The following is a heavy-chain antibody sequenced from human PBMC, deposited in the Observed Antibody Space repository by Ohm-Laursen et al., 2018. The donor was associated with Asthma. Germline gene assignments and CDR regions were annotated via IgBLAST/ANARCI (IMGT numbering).Heavy chain of an antibody. CDR1: GYTFTGYY. D-gene: IGHD4-17*01. V-gene: IGHV1-2*04. CDR2: INPNSGGT. Sequence: SVKVSCKASGYTFTGYYMHWVRQAPGQGLEWMGWINPNSGGTNYAQKFQGWVTMTRDTSISTAYMELSRLRSDDTAVYYCAREYGDYVDRAFDIWGQGTMVTVSS. CDR3: AREYGDYVDRAFDI. J-gene: IGHJ3*02.